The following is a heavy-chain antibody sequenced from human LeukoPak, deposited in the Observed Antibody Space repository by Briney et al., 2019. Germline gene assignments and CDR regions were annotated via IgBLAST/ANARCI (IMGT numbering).Heavy chain of an antibody. CDR2: ISAGGSLI. V-gene: IGHV3-21*05. Sequence: PGRSLRLSCAASGFTFSGYSMNWVRQAPGKGLEWISYISAGGSLIYYADSVKGRFTIFRDNAKNSLYLQMNSLRAGDTAVYYCARDEGDYSSPPDYWGQGTLVTVSS. CDR1: GFTFSGYS. J-gene: IGHJ4*02. D-gene: IGHD6-13*01. CDR3: ARDEGDYSSPPDY.